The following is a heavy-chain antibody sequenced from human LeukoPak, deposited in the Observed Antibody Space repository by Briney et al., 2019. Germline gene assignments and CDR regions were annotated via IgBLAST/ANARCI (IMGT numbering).Heavy chain of an antibody. Sequence: SETLSLTCAVYGGSFSGYYWSWIRQPPGKGLEWIGEINHSGSTNYNPSLKSRVTISVDTSKNQFSLKLSSVTAADTAVYYCARHRAVLLWFGELLNGGYFDYWGQGTLVTVSS. J-gene: IGHJ4*02. D-gene: IGHD3-10*01. CDR1: GGSFSGYY. CDR2: INHSGST. CDR3: ARHRAVLLWFGELLNGGYFDY. V-gene: IGHV4-34*01.